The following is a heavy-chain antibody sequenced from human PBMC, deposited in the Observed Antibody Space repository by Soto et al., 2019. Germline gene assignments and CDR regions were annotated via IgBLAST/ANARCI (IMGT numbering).Heavy chain of an antibody. Sequence: ASVKVSCKASGYSFTSYGISWVRQAPGQGPEWMGWISGHNGNTNHPQSLQGRVTMTTDTSRNTAYMELRSLRSDDTAVYYCARHRFNYYDDSSGYLLSVDYWGQGNLVTVSS. CDR3: ARHRFNYYDDSSGYLLSVDY. J-gene: IGHJ4*02. CDR1: GYSFTSYG. V-gene: IGHV1-18*04. D-gene: IGHD3-22*01. CDR2: ISGHNGNT.